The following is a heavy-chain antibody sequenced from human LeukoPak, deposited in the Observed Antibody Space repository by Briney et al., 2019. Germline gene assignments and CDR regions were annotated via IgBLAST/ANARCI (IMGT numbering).Heavy chain of an antibody. V-gene: IGHV3-7*01. CDR1: GFTFSSYW. J-gene: IGHJ4*02. CDR2: IKEDGSEK. CDR3: ARRGSYLDY. D-gene: IGHD1-26*01. Sequence: GGSLRLSCAASGFTFSSYWTNWVRQAPGKGLEWVATIKEDGSEKYYVDSVKGRFTFSRDNAKNSLYLKLNSMRAEDTAVYYCARRGSYLDYWGQGTLVTVSS.